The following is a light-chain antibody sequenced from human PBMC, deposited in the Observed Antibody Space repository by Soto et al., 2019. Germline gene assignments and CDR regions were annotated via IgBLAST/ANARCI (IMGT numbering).Light chain of an antibody. CDR2: AAS. CDR3: QRLNSYPIT. J-gene: IGKJ5*01. CDR1: QGINNY. Sequence: DIQLTQSPSFLSASVGDRVTITCRASQGINNYLAWYQQKPGKVPKLLIYAASTLQSGAPSRFSGSGYGTEFTLTISSLQPEDFATYYCQRLNSYPITFGQGTRLDMK. V-gene: IGKV1-9*01.